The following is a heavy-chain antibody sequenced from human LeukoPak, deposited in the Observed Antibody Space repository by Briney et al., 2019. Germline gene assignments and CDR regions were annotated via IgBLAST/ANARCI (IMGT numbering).Heavy chain of an antibody. J-gene: IGHJ5*02. CDR1: GFTFSDYW. CDR2: IKQNGRET. Sequence: GGSLRLSCAASGFTFSDYWMGWVRQAPGKGLEWVANIKQNGRETYYVGSVEGRFTISRDNARNSLYLQMNSLRAEDTAVYYCARATRGFDPWGQGTLLTVSS. V-gene: IGHV3-7*01. CDR3: ARATRGFDP.